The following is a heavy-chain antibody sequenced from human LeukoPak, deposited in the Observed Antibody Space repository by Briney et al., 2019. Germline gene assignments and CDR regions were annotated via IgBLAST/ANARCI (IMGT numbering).Heavy chain of an antibody. CDR3: ARTLPYSGGWRANFDF. CDR1: GDSSSGHSYF. CDR2: IHHVGST. D-gene: IGHD6-19*01. J-gene: IGHJ4*02. Sequence: PSETLSLTCTVSGDSSSGHSYFWGWIRQPPGKGREWGVNIHHVGSTYYTSYLKSRVSMSVDTPTGQFSLTVSSATAADTAAYYCARTLPYSGGWRANFDFWGQGTLVTVAS. V-gene: IGHV4-39*01.